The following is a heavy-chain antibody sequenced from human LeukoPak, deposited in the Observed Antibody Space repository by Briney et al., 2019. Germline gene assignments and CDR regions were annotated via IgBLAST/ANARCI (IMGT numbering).Heavy chain of an antibody. Sequence: GGSLRLSCAASGFTFSAFAMTWVRRTPGKGLDWVSVISGRGDNTLYVDSVKGRFTISRDNSKNTLYLEMNSLRAEDTAIYYCAKMKGHPLPKYYMDVWGQGTTVTVSS. CDR1: GFTFSAFA. CDR3: AKMKGHPLPKYYMDV. J-gene: IGHJ6*01. D-gene: IGHD1-26*01. V-gene: IGHV3-23*01. CDR2: ISGRGDNT.